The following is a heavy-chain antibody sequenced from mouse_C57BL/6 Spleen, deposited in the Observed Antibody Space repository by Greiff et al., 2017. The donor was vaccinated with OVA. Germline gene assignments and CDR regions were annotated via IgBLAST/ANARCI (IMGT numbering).Heavy chain of an antibody. CDR2: IDPSDSYT. Sequence: QVHVKQPGAELVKPGASVKLSCKASGYTFTSYWMQWVKQRPGQGLEWIGEIDPSDSYTNYNQKFKGKATLTVDTSSSTAYMQLSSLTSEDSAVYYCARSGNYGELFAYWGQGTLVTVSA. D-gene: IGHD2-1*01. J-gene: IGHJ3*01. CDR3: ARSGNYGELFAY. CDR1: GYTFTSYW. V-gene: IGHV1-50*01.